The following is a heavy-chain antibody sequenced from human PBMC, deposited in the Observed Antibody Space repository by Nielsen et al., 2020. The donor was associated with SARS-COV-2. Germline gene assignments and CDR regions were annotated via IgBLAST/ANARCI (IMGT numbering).Heavy chain of an antibody. CDR1: GGSISRYY. J-gene: IGHJ4*02. Sequence: SETLSLTCTVSGGSISRYYWSWIRQPPGKGLEWIAYIYYSGATNYNPSLKSRVTISADTSKNQFSLKLRSVTAADTAVYYCARHWGRDNRSYRFDYLGQGTLVTVSS. CDR3: ARHWGRDNRSYRFDY. CDR2: IYYSGAT. D-gene: IGHD3-16*01. V-gene: IGHV4-59*01.